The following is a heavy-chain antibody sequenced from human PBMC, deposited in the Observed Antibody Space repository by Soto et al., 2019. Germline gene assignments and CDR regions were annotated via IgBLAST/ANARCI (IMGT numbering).Heavy chain of an antibody. D-gene: IGHD3-22*01. Sequence: ASVKVSCKASGYTFTSYGISWVRQAPGQGLEWMGWISAYNGNTNYAQKLQGRVTMTTDTSTSTAYMELRSLRSDDTAVYYCARAGVLEVVYYYYGMDVWGQGTTVTVSS. CDR1: GYTFTSYG. V-gene: IGHV1-18*04. J-gene: IGHJ6*02. CDR2: ISAYNGNT. CDR3: ARAGVLEVVYYYYGMDV.